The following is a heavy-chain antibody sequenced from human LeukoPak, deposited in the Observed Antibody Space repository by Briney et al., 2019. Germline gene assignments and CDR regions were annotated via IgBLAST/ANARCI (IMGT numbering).Heavy chain of an antibody. Sequence: PGGSLRLSCAASGFSLSSYSMNWVRQAPGKGLEWVANIKPEGSEKYYVDSVKGRFTISRDNAKNSLYLQMNSLRAEDTAVYYCTRNRGLDVWGQGTTVTVSS. CDR3: TRNRGLDV. D-gene: IGHD6-25*01. CDR2: IKPEGSEK. V-gene: IGHV3-7*01. CDR1: GFSLSSYS. J-gene: IGHJ6*02.